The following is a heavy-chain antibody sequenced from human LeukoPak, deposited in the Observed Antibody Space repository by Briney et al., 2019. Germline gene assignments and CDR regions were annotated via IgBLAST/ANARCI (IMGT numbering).Heavy chain of an antibody. CDR3: ARGQIVATIHGYYYYGMDV. D-gene: IGHD5-12*01. CDR1: GYTFTSYG. J-gene: IGHJ6*02. Sequence: ASVKVSCKASGYTFTSYGISWVRQAPGQGLEWMGWISAYNGNTNYAQKLQGRVTMTTDTSTSTAYMELRSLRSDDTAVYYCARGQIVATIHGYYYYGMDVWGQGTTVTVSS. CDR2: ISAYNGNT. V-gene: IGHV1-18*01.